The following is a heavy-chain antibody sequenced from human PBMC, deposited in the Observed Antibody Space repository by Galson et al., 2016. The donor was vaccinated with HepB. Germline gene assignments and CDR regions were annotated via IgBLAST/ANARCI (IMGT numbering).Heavy chain of an antibody. J-gene: IGHJ4*02. CDR2: IYYRSKWYN. D-gene: IGHD1-26*01. CDR3: ARGRSYLHFDS. CDR1: GDSVSSNIAA. V-gene: IGHV6-1*01. Sequence: CAISGDSVSSNIAAWNWIRQSPSGGLEWLGRIYYRSKWYNDYATSMKSRITITPDTSRNQFSLRLTSVTPADTAVYYCARGRSYLHFDSWGQGILVTVS.